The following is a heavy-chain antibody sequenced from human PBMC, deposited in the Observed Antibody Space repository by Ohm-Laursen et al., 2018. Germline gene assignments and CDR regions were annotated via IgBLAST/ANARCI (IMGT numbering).Heavy chain of an antibody. J-gene: IGHJ4*02. V-gene: IGHV1-18*01. CDR1: GYTFDSFG. Sequence: GASVKVSCNASGYTFDSFGITWVRQAPGQGLEWMGWISPYSGQTKYALKLQGRVTMTTDTSTSTVYMELSSLRSEDTAMYYCARGQPIDFWGQGTLVTVSS. CDR2: ISPYSGQT. CDR3: ARGQPIDF.